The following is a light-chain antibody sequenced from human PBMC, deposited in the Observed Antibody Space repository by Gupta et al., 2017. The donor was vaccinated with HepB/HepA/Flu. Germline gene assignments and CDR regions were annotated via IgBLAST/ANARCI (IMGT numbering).Light chain of an antibody. V-gene: IGKV2-30*01. CDR1: QSLVYYDGKTY. CDR3: MRGSQWPRT. J-gene: IGKJ2*01. Sequence: DVVITQSPLSLPVTLGQPASISCTSSQSLVYYDGKTYLNWFQQRRGQSPRRLIDTVSKRDAGVADRFSGSGSGNNFTLKISRVEAEDVGVYCCMRGSQWPRTFGQGTKLEIK. CDR2: TVS.